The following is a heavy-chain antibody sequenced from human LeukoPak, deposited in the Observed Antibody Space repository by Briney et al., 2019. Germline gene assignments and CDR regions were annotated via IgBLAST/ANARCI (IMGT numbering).Heavy chain of an antibody. Sequence: GVALRLSCAPSEVSDTGNYMIWVRQAPGQGLEGVSLIYDTGTTHYADSVKGRFTISRDNSKNTVYLQMNNLRVEDTAVYYCAIERDSLIRGVLGAMDVWGKGTTVTVSS. V-gene: IGHV3-53*01. J-gene: IGHJ6*03. CDR2: IYDTGTT. D-gene: IGHD3-10*01. CDR3: AIERDSLIRGVLGAMDV. CDR1: EVSDTGNY.